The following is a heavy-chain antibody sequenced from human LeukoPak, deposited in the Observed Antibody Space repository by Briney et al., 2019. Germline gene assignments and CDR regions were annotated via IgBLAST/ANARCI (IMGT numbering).Heavy chain of an antibody. Sequence: PSETLSLTCAVYGGSFSGYYWSWIRQPPGEGLEWIGEINHSGSTNYNPSLKSRVTISVDTSKNQFSLKLSSVTAADTAVYYCARPPIAATEVDYWGQGTLVTVSS. V-gene: IGHV4-34*01. D-gene: IGHD6-13*01. CDR3: ARPPIAATEVDY. J-gene: IGHJ4*02. CDR1: GGSFSGYY. CDR2: INHSGST.